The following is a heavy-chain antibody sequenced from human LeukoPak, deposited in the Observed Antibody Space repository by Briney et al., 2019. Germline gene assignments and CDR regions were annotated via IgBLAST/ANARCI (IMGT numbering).Heavy chain of an antibody. J-gene: IGHJ4*02. CDR1: GFTFSDYY. Sequence: PGGSLRLSCAVSGFTFSDYYMSWIRQTPGKGLEWVSYISSSGSTIYYADSVKGRFSVSRDNAKNSVYVQLNSLRDEDTAVYYCAIGGDLYYFDYWGQGTMVTVSS. CDR2: ISSSGSTI. CDR3: AIGGDLYYFDY. V-gene: IGHV3-11*04. D-gene: IGHD4-17*01.